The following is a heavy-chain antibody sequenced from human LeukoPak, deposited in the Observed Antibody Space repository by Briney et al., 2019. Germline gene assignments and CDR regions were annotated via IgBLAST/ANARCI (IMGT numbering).Heavy chain of an antibody. D-gene: IGHD2-15*01. J-gene: IGHJ4*02. Sequence: AGGSLRLSCAVSGLSLSNVWMNWVRQAPGKGLEWVAGFSGGDGTASYADSVKGRFTISRDNSKNTLYLQMNNLRAEDTAIYYCARVGSRYCSGANCYDGFWGQGTLVSVSS. CDR1: GLSLSNVW. CDR3: ARVGSRYCSGANCYDGF. CDR2: FSGGDGTA. V-gene: IGHV3-23*01.